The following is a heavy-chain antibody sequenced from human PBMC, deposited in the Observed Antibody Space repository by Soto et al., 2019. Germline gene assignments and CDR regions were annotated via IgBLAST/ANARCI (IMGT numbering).Heavy chain of an antibody. D-gene: IGHD2-21*02. J-gene: IGHJ3*02. Sequence: QVQLVQSGAEVKKPGASVKVSCKASGYTFTSYGVSWVRQAPGQGLEWMGWISAYKGETNYAQKLRGRVTMTTDTSTNTVYMELRSLRSDDTAVCYCARDILYCGGDCYEDTFDIWGQGTMVTVSS. V-gene: IGHV1-18*01. CDR2: ISAYKGET. CDR1: GYTFTSYG. CDR3: ARDILYCGGDCYEDTFDI.